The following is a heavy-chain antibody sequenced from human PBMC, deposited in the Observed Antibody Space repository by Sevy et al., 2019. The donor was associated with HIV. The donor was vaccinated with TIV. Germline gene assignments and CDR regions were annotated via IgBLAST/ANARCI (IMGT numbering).Heavy chain of an antibody. J-gene: IGHJ6*02. D-gene: IGHD5-12*01. Sequence: SETLSLTCSVSGGIMVSSGHYWGWIRQTPGKGLEWIGSIYYNGHTYYNPSLNSRLTISIDTSKNQFSLNLSSVTAADTAIYFCAREAGGYDYDYGMDVWGQGTTVTVS. CDR3: AREAGGYDYDYGMDV. V-gene: IGHV4-39*02. CDR2: IYYNGHT. CDR1: GGIMVSSGHY.